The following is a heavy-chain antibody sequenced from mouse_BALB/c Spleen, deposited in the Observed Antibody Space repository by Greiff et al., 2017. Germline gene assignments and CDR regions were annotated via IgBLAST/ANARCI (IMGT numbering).Heavy chain of an antibody. Sequence: EVQGVESGGGLVKPGGSLKLSCAASGFTFSDYYMYWVRQTPEKRLEWVATISDGGSYTYYPDSVKGRFTISRDNAKNNLYLQMSSLKSEDTAMYYCARAYYGNSFDYWGQGTTLTVSS. V-gene: IGHV5-4*02. CDR1: GFTFSDYY. CDR3: ARAYYGNSFDY. J-gene: IGHJ2*01. D-gene: IGHD2-10*01. CDR2: ISDGGSYT.